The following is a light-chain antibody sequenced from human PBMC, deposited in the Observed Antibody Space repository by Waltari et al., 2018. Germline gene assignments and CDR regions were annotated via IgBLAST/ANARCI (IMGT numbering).Light chain of an antibody. J-gene: IGLJ3*02. CDR1: SSDVGTYNY. Sequence: QSALTQPPSASGSPGQSVTISCTGTSSDVGTYNYVSWYQQHPGKAPKLMIYDVTKRPAGVPHRFSASKSGNTASLTVSGLQAEDEADYYCSSYTGSDMDIVFGGGTKLTVL. V-gene: IGLV2-8*01. CDR3: SSYTGSDMDIV. CDR2: DVT.